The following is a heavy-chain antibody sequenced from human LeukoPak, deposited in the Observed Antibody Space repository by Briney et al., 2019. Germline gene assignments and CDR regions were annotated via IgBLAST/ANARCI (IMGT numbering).Heavy chain of an antibody. V-gene: IGHV3-21*01. J-gene: IGHJ4*02. CDR3: ARVVFGSSSVGYYFDY. CDR1: GFNFSSYS. CDR2: ISSSSSYI. D-gene: IGHD6-6*01. Sequence: GGSLRLSCAASGFNFSSYSMSWVRQAPGKGLEWVSSISSSSSYIYYADSVKGRFTISRDNAKNSLYLQMNSLRAEDTAVYYCARVVFGSSSVGYYFDYWGQGTLVTVSS.